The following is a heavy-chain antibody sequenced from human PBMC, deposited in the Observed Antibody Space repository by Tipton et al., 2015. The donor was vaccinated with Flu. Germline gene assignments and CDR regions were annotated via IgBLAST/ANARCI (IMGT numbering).Heavy chain of an antibody. J-gene: IGHJ4*02. CDR2: MYYRGST. CDR3: ARDRGWPASLDY. V-gene: IGHV4-59*01. Sequence: TLSLTCTVSGGSISSYYWSWIRQAPGKGLEWIGYMYYRGSTDYNPSLKSRVTMAVDTSKNQISLKLSSVTAADTAVYYCARDRGWPASLDYWGQGILVTVSS. D-gene: IGHD3-10*01. CDR1: GGSISSYY.